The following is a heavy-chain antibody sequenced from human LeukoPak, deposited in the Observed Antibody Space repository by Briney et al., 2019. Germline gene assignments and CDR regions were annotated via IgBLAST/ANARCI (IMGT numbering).Heavy chain of an antibody. V-gene: IGHV1-3*03. CDR2: INAGNGNT. D-gene: IGHD5-24*01. CDR1: GYTFTSYA. J-gene: IGHJ4*02. CDR3: ARGEGGWLQHFDY. Sequence: ASVNVSCKASGYTFTSYAMHWVRQAPGRRLEWMGWINAGNGNTKYSQEFQGRVTITRDTSASTAYMELSSLRSEDMAVYYCARGEGGWLQHFDYWGQGTLVTVSS.